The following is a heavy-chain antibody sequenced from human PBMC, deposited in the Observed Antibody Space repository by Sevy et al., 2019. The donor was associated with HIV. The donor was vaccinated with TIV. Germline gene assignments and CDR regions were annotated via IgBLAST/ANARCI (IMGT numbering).Heavy chain of an antibody. CDR2: ISHDGVGK. CDR1: GI. D-gene: IGHD3-22*01. J-gene: IGHJ4*02. CDR3: AGEGGSSGRCGYFHY. V-gene: IGHV3-30*04. Sequence: GRSLRLSCAASGIMHWVRQAPGRGLEWVAGISHDGVGKYYLDSVKGRLIVSRDNSQNKVYLEINSLRTEDTAVYYCAGEGGSSGRCGYFHYWGLGTLVTVSS.